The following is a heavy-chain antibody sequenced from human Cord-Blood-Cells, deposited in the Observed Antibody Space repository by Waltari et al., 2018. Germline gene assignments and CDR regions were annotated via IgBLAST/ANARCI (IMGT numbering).Heavy chain of an antibody. CDR2: IVTAGDT. D-gene: IGHD5-18*01. Sequence: EVQLVESGGGLVQPGGSLRLSCAASGFTFSSYDMHWFRQATGKGLEWFSAIVTAGDTYYPGSVKGRFTISRENAKNSLYLQMNSLRAGDTAVYYCARGRYSYGYYYGMDVWGQGTTVTVSS. CDR3: ARGRYSYGYYYGMDV. J-gene: IGHJ6*02. CDR1: GFTFSSYD. V-gene: IGHV3-13*01.